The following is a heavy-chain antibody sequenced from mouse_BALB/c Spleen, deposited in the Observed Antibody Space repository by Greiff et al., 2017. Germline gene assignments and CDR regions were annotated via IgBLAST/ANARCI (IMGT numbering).Heavy chain of an antibody. CDR2: ISYDGSN. CDR3: ARGTTMITNWYFDV. D-gene: IGHD2-4*01. Sequence: EVKLEESGPGLVKPSQSLSLTCSVTGYSITSGYYWYWIRQFPGNKLEWMGYISYDGSNNYNPSLKNRISITRDTSKNQFFLKLNSVTTEDTATYYCARGTTMITNWYFDVWGAGTTVTVSS. J-gene: IGHJ1*01. CDR1: GYSITSGYY. V-gene: IGHV3-6*02.